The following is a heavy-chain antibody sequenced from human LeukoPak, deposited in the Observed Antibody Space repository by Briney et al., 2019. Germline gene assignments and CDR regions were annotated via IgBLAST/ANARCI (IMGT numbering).Heavy chain of an antibody. J-gene: IGHJ4*02. D-gene: IGHD3-10*01. CDR1: GGPFSGYF. CDR2: IHNSGTT. CDR3: ARRYYYNLGSFPFGF. Sequence: SETLSLTCAVSGGPFSGYFWSWIRQSSGKGLEWIGEIHNSGTTNYNPSLNSRVTISEDTSKNRSYLNLSSVTAADTAVYYCARRYYYNLGSFPFGFWGQGTLVTVSS. V-gene: IGHV4-34*01.